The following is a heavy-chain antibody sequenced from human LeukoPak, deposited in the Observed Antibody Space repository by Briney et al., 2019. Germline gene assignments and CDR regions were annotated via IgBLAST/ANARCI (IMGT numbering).Heavy chain of an antibody. CDR2: IKQDGSEK. CDR3: ARDPRWMGGSTLGYYGMDV. V-gene: IGHV3-7*01. Sequence: PGGSLRLSCAASGFTFSSYWMSWVRQAPGKGLEWVANIKQDGSEKYYVDSVKGRFTISRDNAKNSLYLQMDSLRAEDTAVYYCARDPRWMGGSTLGYYGMDVWGQGTTVTVSS. D-gene: IGHD1-26*01. J-gene: IGHJ6*02. CDR1: GFTFSSYW.